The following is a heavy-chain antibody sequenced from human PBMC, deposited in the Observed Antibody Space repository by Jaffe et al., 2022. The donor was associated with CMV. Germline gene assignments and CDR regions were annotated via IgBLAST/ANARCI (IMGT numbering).Heavy chain of an antibody. Sequence: QLQLQESGPGLVKPSETLSLTCTVSGGSISSSSYYWGWIRQPPGKGLEWIGSIYYSGSTYYNPSLKSRVTISVDTSKNQFSLKLSSVTAADTAVYYCARDPPLDGGNQDVWGKGTTVTVSS. CDR2: IYYSGST. CDR1: GGSISSSSYY. CDR3: ARDPPLDGGNQDV. V-gene: IGHV4-39*02. J-gene: IGHJ6*04. D-gene: IGHD2-15*01.